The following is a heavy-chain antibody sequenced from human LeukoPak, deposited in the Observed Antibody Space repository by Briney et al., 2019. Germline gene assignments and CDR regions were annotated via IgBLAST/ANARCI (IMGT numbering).Heavy chain of an antibody. CDR2: MNPNSGKT. Sequence: ASVKVSCKASGYTFTSYDINWVRQATGQGLEWMGWMNPNSGKTGYAQKFQGRVTMTRNTSISTAYMELSSLRSEDTAVYYCARLGYSYGYNDYWGQGTLVTVSS. CDR3: ARLGYSYGYNDY. D-gene: IGHD5-18*01. V-gene: IGHV1-8*01. CDR1: GYTFTSYD. J-gene: IGHJ4*02.